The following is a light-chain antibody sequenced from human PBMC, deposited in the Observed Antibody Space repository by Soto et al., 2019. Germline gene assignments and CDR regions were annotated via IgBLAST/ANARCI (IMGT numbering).Light chain of an antibody. V-gene: IGKV1-27*01. CDR1: QSISSY. J-gene: IGKJ4*01. CDR2: AAS. Sequence: DIQMTQSPSSLSASVGDRFTITCRASQSISSYLNWYQQKPGKVPKLLIYAASTLQSGVPSRFSGSGSGTDFTLTISSLQPEDVATYYCQKYNSALLTFGGGTKVDIK. CDR3: QKYNSALLT.